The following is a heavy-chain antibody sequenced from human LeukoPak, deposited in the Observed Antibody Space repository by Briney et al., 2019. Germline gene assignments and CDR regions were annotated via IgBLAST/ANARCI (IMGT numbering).Heavy chain of an antibody. V-gene: IGHV4-30-2*01. CDR3: ARGASYGRSDFDF. CDR2: IYRSGST. D-gene: IGHD1-26*01. J-gene: IGHJ4*02. CDR1: GGSISSGDHS. Sequence: SETLSLTCAVSGGSISSGDHSWSWIRQPPGKGLEWIGYIYRSGSTYYNPSLKSRVSISIDRPNNQFSLRLTSVTAADTAVYYCARGASYGRSDFDFWGRGTLVIVSS.